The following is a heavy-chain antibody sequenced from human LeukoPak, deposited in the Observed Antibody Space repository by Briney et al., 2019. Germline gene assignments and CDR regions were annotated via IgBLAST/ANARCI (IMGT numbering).Heavy chain of an antibody. J-gene: IGHJ6*03. V-gene: IGHV4-39*01. CDR2: IYYSGST. Sequence: SETLSLTCTVSGGSISSSSNYRGWIRQPPGKGLEWIGSIYYSGSTYYNPSLKSRVTISVDTSKNQFSLKLSSVTAADTAVYYCARHFKYSWYYYYMDVWGKGTTVTISS. CDR3: ARHFKYSWYYYYMDV. CDR1: GGSISSSSNY. D-gene: IGHD2-8*02.